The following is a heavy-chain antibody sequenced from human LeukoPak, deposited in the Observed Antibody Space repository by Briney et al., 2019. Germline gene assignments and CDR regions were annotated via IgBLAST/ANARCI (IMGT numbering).Heavy chain of an antibody. CDR2: IYYSGST. V-gene: IGHV4-39*01. CDR1: GGSISSSSYY. J-gene: IGHJ4*02. CDR3: ARPGGYSYGKDY. Sequence: KASETLSLTCTVSGGSISSSSYYRGWIRQPPGKGLEWIGSIYYSGSTYYNPSLKSRVTISVDTSKNQFSLKLSSVTAADTAVYYCARPGGYSYGKDYWGQGTLVTVSS. D-gene: IGHD5-18*01.